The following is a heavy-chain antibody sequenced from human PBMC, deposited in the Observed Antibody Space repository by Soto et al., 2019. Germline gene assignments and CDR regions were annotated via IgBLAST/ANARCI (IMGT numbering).Heavy chain of an antibody. CDR3: ARASSGGDYANNYGMDV. J-gene: IGHJ6*02. CDR1: GFTFSSYW. CDR2: INSDGSST. V-gene: IGHV3-74*01. Sequence: EVQLVESGGGLVQPGGSLRLSCAASGFTFSSYWMHWVRQAPGKGLVWVSRINSDGSSTSYADSVKGRFTISRDNAKNTLYLKMNSLRAEDTAVYYCARASSGGDYANNYGMDVWGQGTTVTVSS. D-gene: IGHD4-17*01.